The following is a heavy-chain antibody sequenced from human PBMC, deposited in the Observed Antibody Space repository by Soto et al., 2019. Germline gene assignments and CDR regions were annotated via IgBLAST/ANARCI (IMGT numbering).Heavy chain of an antibody. CDR2: IYYSGST. J-gene: IGHJ5*02. V-gene: IGHV4-59*08. Sequence: SETLSLTCTVSGGSISSYYWSWIRQPPGKGLEWIGYIYYSGSTNYNPSLKSRVTISLDTSKNQFSLRLTSVTAADTAIYYCARQLPVGATSWFDPWGQGTLVTVSS. CDR1: GGSISSYY. CDR3: ARQLPVGATSWFDP. D-gene: IGHD1-26*01.